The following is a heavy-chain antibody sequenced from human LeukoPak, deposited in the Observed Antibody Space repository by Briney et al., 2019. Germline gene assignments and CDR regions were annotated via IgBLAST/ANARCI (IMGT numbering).Heavy chain of an antibody. D-gene: IGHD3-10*01. CDR2: IKHDGSEK. CDR1: GFTLSRYW. V-gene: IGHV3-7*04. CDR3: ARDRDYYNYFEY. Sequence: GGSLRLSCAASGFTLSRYWMSWVRQAPGKGQEWVANIKHDGSEKYYVDSVKGRFTISRDNAKNSLYLQMNSLRGEDTAVYYCARDRDYYNYFEYWGQGTLVTVSS. J-gene: IGHJ4*02.